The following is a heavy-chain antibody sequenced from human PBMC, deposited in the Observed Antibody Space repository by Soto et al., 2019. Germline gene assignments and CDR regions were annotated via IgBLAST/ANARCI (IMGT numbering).Heavy chain of an antibody. J-gene: IGHJ6*02. CDR3: AREGDVPYYYYGMDV. CDR1: GYTFTRYG. V-gene: IGHV1-18*01. Sequence: QVHLVQSGAEVKKPGASVKVSCKTSGYTFTRYGISWVRQAPGQGLEWMGWISGYDGRTNFAQKVQDRVTMTTDTSTSTVYMELRSLSSDDTALYYCAREGDVPYYYYGMDVWGQGTTVTVSS. CDR2: ISGYDGRT. D-gene: IGHD2-21*02.